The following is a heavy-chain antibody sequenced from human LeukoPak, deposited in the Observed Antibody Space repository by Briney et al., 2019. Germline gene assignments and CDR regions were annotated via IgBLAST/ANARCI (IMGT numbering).Heavy chain of an antibody. D-gene: IGHD1-14*01. V-gene: IGHV1-18*01. CDR3: ARKGEPKSSNLYYYYGMDV. J-gene: IGHJ6*02. CDR1: GYTFTTYG. CDR2: ISAHNGDT. Sequence: ASVKVSCKASGYTFTTYGISWVRQAPGQGLEWMGWISAHNGDTNYAQRLQGRVTMTTDTSTSTAHMELRSLRSDDTAVYYCARKGEPKSSNLYYYYGMDVWGQGTTVTVSS.